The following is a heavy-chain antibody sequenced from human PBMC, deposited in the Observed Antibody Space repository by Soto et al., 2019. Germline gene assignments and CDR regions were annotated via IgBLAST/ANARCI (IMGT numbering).Heavy chain of an antibody. D-gene: IGHD5-12*01. Sequence: SETLSLTCTFSDRSISSGRYYWSWIRQHPGKGLEWIGYIYYSGSTYYNPSLKSRVTISVDTSKNQFSLKLSSVTAADTAVYYCARDNKQTRISGYETYYYYYGMDVWGQGTTVTVSS. CDR2: IYYSGST. V-gene: IGHV4-31*03. CDR3: ARDNKQTRISGYETYYYYYGMDV. J-gene: IGHJ6*02. CDR1: DRSISSGRYY.